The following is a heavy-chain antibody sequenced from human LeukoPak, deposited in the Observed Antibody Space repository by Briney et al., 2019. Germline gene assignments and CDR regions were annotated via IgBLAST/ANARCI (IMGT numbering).Heavy chain of an antibody. CDR1: RFTFNDYA. J-gene: IGHJ4*02. CDR2: ITGSDSST. D-gene: IGHD2-8*02. CDR3: AKTGGNHWGFDY. V-gene: IGHV3-23*01. Sequence: GGSLRLSCAASRFTFNDYAMSWVRQAPGKGLEWVSIITGSDSSTSYADSVKGRFTISRDNSKNMVYLQMNSLRAEDTAVYYCAKTGGNHWGFDYWGQGTLVTVSS.